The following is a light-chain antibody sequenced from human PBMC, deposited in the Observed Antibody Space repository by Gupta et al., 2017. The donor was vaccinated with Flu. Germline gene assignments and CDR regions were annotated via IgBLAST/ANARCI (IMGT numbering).Light chain of an antibody. Sequence: QSVLTQPPSVSGTPGQRVTISCSGSRSNIGSNSVNWNQQLPGTAPKPLIFSNNQRPSGVPDRFSGSKSGTSASLAISGLQSEDEADYYCAAWDDSLNGLVFGGGTKLTVL. CDR3: AAWDDSLNGLV. V-gene: IGLV1-44*01. J-gene: IGLJ3*02. CDR1: RSNIGSNS. CDR2: SNN.